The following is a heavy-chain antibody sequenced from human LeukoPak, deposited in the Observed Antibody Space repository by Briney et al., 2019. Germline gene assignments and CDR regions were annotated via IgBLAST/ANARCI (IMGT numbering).Heavy chain of an antibody. Sequence: PGESLRLSCAASGFTFTNAWMTWVRQAPGEGLEWVGRIKSKGDGETTDYASFVKGRFSMSRDDSRATMYLQMYSLEAEDTAVYYCTTDLGLTMIRRVFVSWGQGALVTVSS. J-gene: IGHJ4*02. CDR2: IKSKGDGETT. V-gene: IGHV3-15*05. CDR3: TTDLGLTMIRRVFVS. D-gene: IGHD3-10*01. CDR1: GFTFTNAW.